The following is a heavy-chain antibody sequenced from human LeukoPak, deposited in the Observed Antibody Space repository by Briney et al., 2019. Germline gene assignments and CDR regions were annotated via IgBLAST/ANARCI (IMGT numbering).Heavy chain of an antibody. CDR1: GDSISNHTSY. CDR2: IYASTST. V-gene: IGHV4-61*02. CDR3: ARYRAFDI. J-gene: IGHJ3*02. Sequence: SQTLSLTCTVSGDSISNHTSYWTWIRQPAGKGLEWIGRIYASTSTSYNPSLKSRVTISVDTSKNAFSLKLTSVTAADTAVYYCARYRAFDIWGRGTLVTVSS.